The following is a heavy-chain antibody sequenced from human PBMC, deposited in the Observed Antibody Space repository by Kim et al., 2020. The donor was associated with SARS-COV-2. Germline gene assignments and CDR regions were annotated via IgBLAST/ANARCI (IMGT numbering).Heavy chain of an antibody. CDR2: IYYSGST. V-gene: IGHV4-39*01. D-gene: IGHD5-18*01. CDR1: GGSISSSSYY. Sequence: SETLSLTCTVSGGSISSSSYYWGWIRQPPGKGLEWIGSIYYSGSTYYNPSLKSRVTISVDTSKNQFSLKLSSVTAADTAVYYCARLSYSYGWGSSWFFDYWGQGTLVTVSS. CDR3: ARLSYSYGWGSSWFFDY. J-gene: IGHJ4*02.